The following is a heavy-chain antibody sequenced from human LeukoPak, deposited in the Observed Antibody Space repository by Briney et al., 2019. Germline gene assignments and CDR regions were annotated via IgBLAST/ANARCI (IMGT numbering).Heavy chain of an antibody. Sequence: GGSLRLSCAASGFTFSSYWMHWVRQAPGKGLVWVSSINSDGSSTSYADSVKGRFTTSRDNAKNTLYLQMNSLRAEDTAVYYCARPNYDFWSGYNYYFDYWGQGTLVTVSS. CDR2: INSDGSST. V-gene: IGHV3-74*01. J-gene: IGHJ4*02. D-gene: IGHD3-3*01. CDR3: ARPNYDFWSGYNYYFDY. CDR1: GFTFSSYW.